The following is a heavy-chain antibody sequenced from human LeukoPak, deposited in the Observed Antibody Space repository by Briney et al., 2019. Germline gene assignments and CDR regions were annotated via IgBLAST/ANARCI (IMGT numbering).Heavy chain of an antibody. CDR1: GFTFSDYY. Sequence: GGSLRLSCAASGFTFSDYYMSWIRQAPGKGLEWVSYISSSGSTIFYADSVKGRFTISRDNAKNSLYLQMNSLRAEDTAVYYCARDKDDYGSGNHWFDPWGQGTLVTVSS. V-gene: IGHV3-11*01. D-gene: IGHD3-10*01. J-gene: IGHJ5*02. CDR2: ISSSGSTI. CDR3: ARDKDDYGSGNHWFDP.